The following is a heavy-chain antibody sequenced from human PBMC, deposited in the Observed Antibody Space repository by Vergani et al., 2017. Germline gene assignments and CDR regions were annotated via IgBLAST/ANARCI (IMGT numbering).Heavy chain of an antibody. D-gene: IGHD5-12*01. CDR1: GYTFTGYY. Sequence: QVQLVQSGAEVKKPGASVKVSCKASGYTFTGYYMHWVRQAPGQGLEWMGWINPNSGGTNYAQKFQGRVTMTRDTSISTAYMELSRLRSDDTAVYYCARVEGGTGYSGYDSVLLDYWGQGTLVTVSS. CDR2: INPNSGGT. V-gene: IGHV1-2*02. CDR3: ARVEGGTGYSGYDSVLLDY. J-gene: IGHJ4*02.